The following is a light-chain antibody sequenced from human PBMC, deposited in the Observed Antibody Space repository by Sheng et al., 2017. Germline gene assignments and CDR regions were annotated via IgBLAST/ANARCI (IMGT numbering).Light chain of an antibody. CDR3: QQYYTEGT. CDR1: QSY. V-gene: IGKV3D-15*01. CDR2: GAS. J-gene: IGKJ1*01. Sequence: ETVLTQSPDTLSLSPGESATLSCRASQSYIAWYQQKPGQPPRLLIYGASRRATGIPDRFSGSGSGTDFTLTISSLQAEDVAVYYCQQYYTEGTFGQGTKVEIK.